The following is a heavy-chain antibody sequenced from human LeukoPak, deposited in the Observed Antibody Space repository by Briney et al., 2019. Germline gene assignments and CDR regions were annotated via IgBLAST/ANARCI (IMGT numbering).Heavy chain of an antibody. D-gene: IGHD3-10*01. CDR2: ISAYNGNT. CDR1: GYTFTSYG. J-gene: IGHJ3*02. CDR3: ARGFITMVRGVIMNAFDI. V-gene: IGHV1-18*01. Sequence: GASVKVSCKAPGYTFTSYGISWVRQAPGQGLEWMGWISAYNGNTNYAQKLQGRVTMTTDTSTSTAYMELRSLRSDDTAVYYCARGFITMVRGVIMNAFDIWGQGTMVTVSS.